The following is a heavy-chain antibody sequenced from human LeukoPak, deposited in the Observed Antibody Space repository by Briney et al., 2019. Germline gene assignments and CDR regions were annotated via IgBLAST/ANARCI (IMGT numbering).Heavy chain of an antibody. V-gene: IGHV1-18*01. D-gene: IGHD5-12*01. CDR2: ISAYNGNT. Sequence: ASVKVSCKASGYTFTSYGISWVRQAPGQGLEWMGWISAYNGNTNYAQKLQGRVTMITDTSTSTAYMELRSLRSDDTAVYYCARDGGGGYSGYDPTFDPWGQGTLVTVSS. CDR3: ARDGGGGYSGYDPTFDP. J-gene: IGHJ5*02. CDR1: GYTFTSYG.